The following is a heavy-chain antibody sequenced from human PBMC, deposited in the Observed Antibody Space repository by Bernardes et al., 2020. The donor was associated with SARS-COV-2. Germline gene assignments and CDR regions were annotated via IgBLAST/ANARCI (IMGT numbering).Heavy chain of an antibody. CDR2: INPDGTTT. J-gene: IGHJ4*02. V-gene: IGHV3-74*01. CDR1: WFTFCWSW. D-gene: IGHD5-12*01. CDR3: ARGPSGGYGRFEY. Sequence: GGFLRLPWAASWFTFCWSWKYWVRPAPGKGLVWVSRINPDGTTTTYADSVKGRFTISRDNAKNALYLQMNSLRAEDTAVYYCARGPSGGYGRFEYWGQGTLVTVSS.